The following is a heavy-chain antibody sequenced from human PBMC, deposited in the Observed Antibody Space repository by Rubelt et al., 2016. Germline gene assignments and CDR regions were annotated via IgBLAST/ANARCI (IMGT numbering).Heavy chain of an antibody. CDR2: I. V-gene: IGHV1-46*01. D-gene: IGHD4-11*01. J-gene: IGHJ4*02. CDR1: GYTFTDYY. CDR3: ITGRGDYSNPIFGY. Sequence: QVQLVQSGAEVKTPGASVKVSCKASGYTFTDYYLHWVRQAPGQGLEYVGITFALKFWGRLIMTRYTSTSTVYSDRNSLRSEDTAVYYCITGRGDYSNPIFGYWGKGTLVTVSS.